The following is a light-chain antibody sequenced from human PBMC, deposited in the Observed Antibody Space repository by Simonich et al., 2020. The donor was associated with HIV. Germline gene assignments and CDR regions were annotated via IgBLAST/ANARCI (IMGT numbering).Light chain of an antibody. J-gene: IGKJ2*01. V-gene: IGKV1-39*01. CDR3: QQYNSYSYT. CDR2: AAS. CDR1: QSISNY. Sequence: DIQMTQSQSSLSASVGDRVTIICRTSQSISNYLNWYQYKPGKAPNLMIYAASNLQSGVPSRFTCSGSGTDFTLTISSLQPEDFATYYCQQYNSYSYTFGQGTKLEIK.